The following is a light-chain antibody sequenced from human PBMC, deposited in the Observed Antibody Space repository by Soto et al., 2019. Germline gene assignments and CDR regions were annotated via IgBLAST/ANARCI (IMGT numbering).Light chain of an antibody. CDR2: AAS. V-gene: IGKV1-27*01. CDR3: QKYNSASLT. Sequence: DIHMTHFHSAPSASVVVSVAITCPASQDISNYLAWYQQKQGKAPSLLIYAASTRQAGVPARFSGSVSGTDGTITISSLQKEDGSAYYCQKYNSASLTFGGGTKVDIK. J-gene: IGKJ4*01. CDR1: QDISNY.